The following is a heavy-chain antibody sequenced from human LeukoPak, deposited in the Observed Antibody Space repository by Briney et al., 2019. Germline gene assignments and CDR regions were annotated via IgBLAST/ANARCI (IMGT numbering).Heavy chain of an antibody. V-gene: IGHV3-23*01. CDR2: ITSGVGIT. CDR3: AKGDYYDFDY. CDR1: GFTFGNYG. Sequence: SGGSLRLSCAASGFTFGNYGMNGVRQAPGKGLEWVSIITSGVGITYYADSVKGRFTISRDNSKNTLYLQMNSLRAEDTAVYYCAKGDYYDFDYWGQGTLVTVSS. D-gene: IGHD3-10*01. J-gene: IGHJ4*02.